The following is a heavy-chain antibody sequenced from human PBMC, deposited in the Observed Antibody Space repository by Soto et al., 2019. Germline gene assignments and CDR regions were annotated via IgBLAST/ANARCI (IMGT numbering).Heavy chain of an antibody. D-gene: IGHD3-22*01. V-gene: IGHV1-18*01. CDR1: GYTFTSYG. J-gene: IGHJ3*02. CDR2: ISAYNGNT. Sequence: SVKVSCKASGYTFTSYGISWVRQAPGQGLEWMGWISAYNGNTNYAQKLQGRVTMTTDTSTSTAYMELRSLRSDDTAVYYCARDSYYDSSGTRGAFDIWGQGTIVTV. CDR3: ARDSYYDSSGTRGAFDI.